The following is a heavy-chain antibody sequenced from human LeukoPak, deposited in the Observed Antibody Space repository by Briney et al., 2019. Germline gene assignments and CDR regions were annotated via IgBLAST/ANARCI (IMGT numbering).Heavy chain of an antibody. J-gene: IGHJ3*02. Sequence: PSEPLSLTCTVSGGSICSHYWRWIRQPPGRGLEWIAYLYYSGRTKYNPSLQSGVTISVDTSENNFSLKLTSVTAADTAVYYCARLLDNDSSGDPDTFDMWGQGTVVTVSS. D-gene: IGHD3-22*01. CDR1: GGSICSHY. CDR2: LYYSGRT. V-gene: IGHV4-59*11. CDR3: ARLLDNDSSGDPDTFDM.